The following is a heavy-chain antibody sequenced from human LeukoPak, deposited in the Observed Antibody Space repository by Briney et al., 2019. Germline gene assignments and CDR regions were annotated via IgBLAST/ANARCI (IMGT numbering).Heavy chain of an antibody. D-gene: IGHD5-12*01. CDR3: AKTTGGNAYDYIDY. V-gene: IGHV3-23*01. Sequence: GGSLRLSGAAYGFTFNNYGMNWVRQAPGQGLEWGLATSGSGSRPKYSDSVKGRFTISRDNSNNTLYLQLNSLRADDTAVYYCAKTTGGNAYDYIDYWGQGTLVTVSS. J-gene: IGHJ4*02. CDR2: TSGSGSRP. CDR1: GFTFNNYG.